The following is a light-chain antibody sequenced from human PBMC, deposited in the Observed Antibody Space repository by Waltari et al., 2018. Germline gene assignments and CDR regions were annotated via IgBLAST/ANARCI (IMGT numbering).Light chain of an antibody. Sequence: QSVLTQPPSVSGAPGQRVTISCTGSSSNIGSFDVHWYQHLPGTVPKLLIYGNTNRPSGVPDRFSGSKSGTSASLAIAGLQPEDEADYYCGTWDSSLSGAVFGGGTHLTVL. CDR1: SSNIGSFD. J-gene: IGLJ7*01. V-gene: IGLV1-40*01. CDR2: GNT. CDR3: GTWDSSLSGAV.